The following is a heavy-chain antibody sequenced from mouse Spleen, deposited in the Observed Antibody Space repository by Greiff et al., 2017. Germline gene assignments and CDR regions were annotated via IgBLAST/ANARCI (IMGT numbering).Heavy chain of an antibody. D-gene: IGHD1-1*01. CDR2: ISNSGGST. J-gene: IGHJ3*01. CDR1: GFTFSSYY. CDR3: ARDYYDGSLFAY. V-gene: IGHV5-12-1*01. Sequence: EVQRVESGGGLVKLGGSLKLSCAASGFTFSSYYMSWVRQTPEKRLEWVATISNSGGSTYYPDSVKDRFTISRDNAKNTLYLQMSSLNSEDTAVYYCARDYYDGSLFAYWGQGTLVTVSA.